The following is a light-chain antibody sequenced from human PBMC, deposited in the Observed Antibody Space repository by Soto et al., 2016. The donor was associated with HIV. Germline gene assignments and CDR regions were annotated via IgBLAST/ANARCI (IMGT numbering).Light chain of an antibody. J-gene: IGLJ3*02. Sequence: SYELTQPPSVSVSPGQTASITCSGDKLGDKYACWYQQKPGQSPVLVIYQDTKRPSGIPERFSGSKLWEHSHSDRSAGPRLWMRLTSYXQAWDSTTGVFGGGTKLTV. V-gene: IGLV3-1*01. CDR1: KLGDKY. CDR3: QAWDSTTGV. CDR2: QDT.